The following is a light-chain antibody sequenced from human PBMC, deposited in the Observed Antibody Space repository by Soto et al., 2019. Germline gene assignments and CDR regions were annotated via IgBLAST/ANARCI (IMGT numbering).Light chain of an antibody. Sequence: QPVLTQPPSVSGAPGQRVTISCTGSSSNIGAGYDVHWYQQLPGTAPKLLTYGNSNRPSGVPDRFSGSKSGTSASLAITGLQAEDEADYYCQSYDSSLSALYVFGTGTKLTVL. CDR3: QSYDSSLSALYV. CDR1: SSNIGAGYD. CDR2: GNS. V-gene: IGLV1-40*01. J-gene: IGLJ1*01.